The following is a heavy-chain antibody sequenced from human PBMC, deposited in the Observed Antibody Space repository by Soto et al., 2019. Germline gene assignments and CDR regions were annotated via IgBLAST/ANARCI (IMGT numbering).Heavy chain of an antibody. CDR1: GITFSSYW. V-gene: IGHV3-74*01. CDR3: ARDYSSSRYFDH. CDR2: INSDGSST. J-gene: IGHJ4*02. Sequence: EVQLVESGGGLVQPGGSLRLSCAASGITFSSYWMHWVRQAPGKGLVWVSRINSDGSSTSYADSVKGRFTISRDNARNTLYLEMNSLSAEDTAVYYCARDYSSSRYFDHCGQGTLVTVSS. D-gene: IGHD6-13*01.